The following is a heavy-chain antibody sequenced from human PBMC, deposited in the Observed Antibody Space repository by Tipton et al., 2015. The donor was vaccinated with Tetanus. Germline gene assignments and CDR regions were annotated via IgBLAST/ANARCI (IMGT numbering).Heavy chain of an antibody. Sequence: GSLRLSCTASGFVFSSAFMSWVRQAPGKGLEWVANIKEDASQKFYVDSVRGRFTISRDIAKNSLYLQMDSLRPDDTALYYCAKDMTPGGLENWGRGTPVTVSS. J-gene: IGHJ4*02. V-gene: IGHV3-7*03. CDR1: GFVFSSAF. CDR2: IKEDASQK. CDR3: AKDMTPGGLEN. D-gene: IGHD3-16*01.